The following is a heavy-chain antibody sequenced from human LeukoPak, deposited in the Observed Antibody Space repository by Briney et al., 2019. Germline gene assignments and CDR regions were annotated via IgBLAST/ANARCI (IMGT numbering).Heavy chain of an antibody. J-gene: IGHJ4*02. CDR2: IFYSGST. V-gene: IGHV4-59*12. CDR3: ARAVTMIVVAQYYFDY. Sequence: PSETLSLTCTVSGGSISSYYWGWVRQPPGKALEWIGNIFYSGSTYYSPSLKSRVTISLDTSRNQFSLKLNSVTAADTAVYYCARAVTMIVVAQYYFDYWGQGTLVTVSS. CDR1: GGSISSYY. D-gene: IGHD3-22*01.